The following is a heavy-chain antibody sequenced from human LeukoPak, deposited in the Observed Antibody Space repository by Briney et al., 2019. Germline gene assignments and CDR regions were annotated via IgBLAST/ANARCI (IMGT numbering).Heavy chain of an antibody. D-gene: IGHD4-17*01. J-gene: IGHJ4*02. CDR1: GGSISSYY. CDR3: ASAYGDYEGFDY. Sequence: SETLSLSCTVSGGSISSYYWSWIRQPPGKGLEWIGYIYYSGSTNYNPSLKSRVTISVDTSKNQFSLKLSSVTAADTAVYYCASAYGDYEGFDYWGQGTLVTVSS. CDR2: IYYSGST. V-gene: IGHV4-59*01.